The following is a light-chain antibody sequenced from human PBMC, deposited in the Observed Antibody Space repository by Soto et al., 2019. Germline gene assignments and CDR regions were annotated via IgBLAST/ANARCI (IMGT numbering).Light chain of an antibody. Sequence: EVVLTQSPGTLSLSPGERATLSCRASQYISSNYLAWYQQKPGRAPRLLIFGAFNRAPGVPDRFSGSASGTDFALTISGLAPEDSAVYYCQQSDTSPLTFGGGTMV. CDR2: GAF. CDR1: QYISSNY. V-gene: IGKV3-20*01. CDR3: QQSDTSPLT. J-gene: IGKJ4*01.